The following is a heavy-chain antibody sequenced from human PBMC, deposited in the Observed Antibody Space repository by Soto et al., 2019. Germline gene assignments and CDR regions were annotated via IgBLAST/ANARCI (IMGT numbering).Heavy chain of an antibody. CDR2: IYYSGTT. D-gene: IGHD1-26*01. CDR3: ARAGGRYAITAYDV. V-gene: IGHV4-61*08. J-gene: IGHJ3*01. CDR1: GGAISTGDYF. Sequence: PSETLSHTCTPSGGAISTGDYFRSWIRQPPGKGLEWIGYIYYSGTTNYNPSLKSRVTISVDTSKNQFSLRLSSVTAADTAVYYCARAGGRYAITAYDVWGPGTLVS.